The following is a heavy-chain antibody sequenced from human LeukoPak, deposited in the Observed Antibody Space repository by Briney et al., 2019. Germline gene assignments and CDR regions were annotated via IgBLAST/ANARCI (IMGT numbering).Heavy chain of an antibody. Sequence: GESLKISCKGFGYSFTSYWIGWVRQMPGKGLEWMGIIYPGDSDTRYSPSFQGQVTISADKSISTAYLQWSSLKASDTAMYYCARREVGATTAEYFQHWGQGTLVTVSS. CDR2: IYPGDSDT. J-gene: IGHJ1*01. D-gene: IGHD1-26*01. V-gene: IGHV5-51*01. CDR1: GYSFTSYW. CDR3: ARREVGATTAEYFQH.